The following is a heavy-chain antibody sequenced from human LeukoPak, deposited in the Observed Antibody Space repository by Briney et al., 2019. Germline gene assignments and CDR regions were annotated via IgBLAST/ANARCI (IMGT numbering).Heavy chain of an antibody. J-gene: IGHJ3*02. CDR3: ARHGGITMVRGVLSAFDI. D-gene: IGHD3-10*01. CDR1: GGSVSSYY. V-gene: IGHV4-59*08. CDR2: IYYSGNT. Sequence: SETLSLTCSVSGGSVSSYYWSWIRQPPGKGLEWVGNIYYSGNTNFNPSLVSRVIISVDTSKNQFSLRLSSVTAADTAVYYCARHGGITMVRGVLSAFDIWGHGTMVTVSS.